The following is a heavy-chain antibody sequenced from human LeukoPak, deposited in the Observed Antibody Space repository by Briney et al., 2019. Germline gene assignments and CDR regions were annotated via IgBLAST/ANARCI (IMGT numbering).Heavy chain of an antibody. CDR1: GFTFSSYS. CDR2: ISSSSSYI. CDR3: ARENNKPSRDFGY. D-gene: IGHD1/OR15-1a*01. J-gene: IGHJ4*02. Sequence: GGSLRLSCAASGFTFSSYSMNWVRQAPGKGLEWVSSISSSSSYIYYADSVKGRFTISRDNAKNSLYLQMNSLRAEDTAVYYCARENNKPSRDFGYWGQGTLVTVSS. V-gene: IGHV3-21*01.